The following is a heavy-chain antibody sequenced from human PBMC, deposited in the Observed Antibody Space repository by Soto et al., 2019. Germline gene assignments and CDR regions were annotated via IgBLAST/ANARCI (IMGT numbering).Heavy chain of an antibody. D-gene: IGHD3-3*01. CDR1: GGTFSTYA. V-gene: IGHV1-69*06. Sequence: GASVKVSCKTSGGTFSTYAITWVRQAPGQGLEWMGGIIPIFDTANYAQKFQGRVTITADKSTSTAYMELRSLRSEDTAVYYCATNAVFGVTSFLHYWGRGTLVTVS. CDR3: ATNAVFGVTSFLHY. J-gene: IGHJ4*02. CDR2: IIPIFDTA.